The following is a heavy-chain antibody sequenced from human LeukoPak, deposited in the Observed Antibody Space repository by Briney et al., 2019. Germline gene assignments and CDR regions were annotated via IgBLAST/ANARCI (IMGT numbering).Heavy chain of an antibody. CDR3: ARVMVSRSLGY. CDR1: GYTFTGYY. D-gene: IGHD2-8*01. Sequence: GASVKVSCKASGYTFTGYYMHWARQAPGQGLEWMGWINPNSGGTNYAQKFQGRVTMTRDTSISTAYMELSRLRSDGTVVYYCARVMVSRSLGYWGQGTLVTVSS. CDR2: INPNSGGT. J-gene: IGHJ4*02. V-gene: IGHV1-2*02.